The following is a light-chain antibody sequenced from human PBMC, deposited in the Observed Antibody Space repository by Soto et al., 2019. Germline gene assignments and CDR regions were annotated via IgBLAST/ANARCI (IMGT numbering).Light chain of an antibody. CDR1: SSDFGGYNY. CDR2: DVS. V-gene: IGLV2-14*01. Sequence: QSVLTQPASVSGSPGQSITISCTGTSSDFGGYNYVSWYQQHPGKAPKLMIYDVSNRPSGVSNRFSGSKSGNTASLTISGLQAEDEADYYCSSYTSSSTPGFFGTGTKVTVL. J-gene: IGLJ1*01. CDR3: SSYTSSSTPGF.